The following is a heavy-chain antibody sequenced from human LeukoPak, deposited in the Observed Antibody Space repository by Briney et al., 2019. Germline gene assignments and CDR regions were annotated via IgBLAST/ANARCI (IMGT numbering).Heavy chain of an antibody. CDR3: ARDRDYAFDY. V-gene: IGHV3-48*02. D-gene: IGHD4-17*01. CDR1: EFTFSHYA. Sequence: GTSLRLSCAASEFTFSHYAMHWVRQAPGKGLEWISYIDSDTYGNTIYYPHTVKGRFTISRDNAKNSLYLQMDSLRDEDTAVYYCARDRDYAFDYWGQGTLVTVSS. J-gene: IGHJ4*02. CDR2: IDSDTYGNTI.